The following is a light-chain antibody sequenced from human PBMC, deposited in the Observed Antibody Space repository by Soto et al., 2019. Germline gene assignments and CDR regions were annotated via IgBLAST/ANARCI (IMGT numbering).Light chain of an antibody. CDR2: WAS. Sequence: DVVMTQSPDSQAVSLGERATINCKSSQSVLYSSNNKNYLAWYQQKPGQPPKLLTHWASTRESGVPDRFSGSGSGTDFTLTISSLQAEDVAVYYCQQYYSIPHTFGQGTKLEIK. V-gene: IGKV4-1*01. CDR3: QQYYSIPHT. J-gene: IGKJ2*01. CDR1: QSVLYSSNNKNY.